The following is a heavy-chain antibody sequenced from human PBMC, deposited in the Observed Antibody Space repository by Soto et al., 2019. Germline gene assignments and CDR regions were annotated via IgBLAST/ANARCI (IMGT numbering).Heavy chain of an antibody. D-gene: IGHD3-10*01. J-gene: IGHJ4*02. CDR2: ISSAGSAT. CDR3: VGASGVNPVDY. Sequence: GGSLRLSCATSGFTFSSFEMNWVRQAPGKGLEWVSYISSAGSATFYADSVKGRFTISRDNAKNSLFLQMNSLSAEDTALYYCVGASGVNPVDYWGQGTLVTVSS. CDR1: GFTFSSFE. V-gene: IGHV3-48*03.